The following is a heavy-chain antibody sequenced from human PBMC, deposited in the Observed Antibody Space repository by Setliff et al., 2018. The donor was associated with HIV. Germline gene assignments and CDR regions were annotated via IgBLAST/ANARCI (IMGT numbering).Heavy chain of an antibody. D-gene: IGHD1-26*01. CDR2: ISGTGDHT. J-gene: IGHJ4*02. Sequence: PSETLSLTCAVYGGSFSGYWSWVRQSPGKGLEWVSSISGTGDHTAYADSVKGRLTISRDNAKNALYLFMHSLRAEDTAVYFCAPRSGLVGTTPAAVDHWGQGTLVTVSS. V-gene: IGHV3-23*01. CDR3: APRSGLVGTTPAAVDH. CDR1: GGSFSGY.